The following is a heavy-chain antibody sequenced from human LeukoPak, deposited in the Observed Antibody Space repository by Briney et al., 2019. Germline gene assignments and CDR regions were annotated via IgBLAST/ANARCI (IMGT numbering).Heavy chain of an antibody. CDR1: GGSISSGSYY. CDR2: IYTSGSI. Sequence: TTSETLSLTCTVSGGSISSGSYYWSWIRQPAGKGLEWFGLIYTSGSINYNRSLKSRVTISVETSKNQFSLKLSSVTAADTAVYYCARVPQNTATIDYWGQGNLVTVSS. CDR3: ARVPQNTATIDY. D-gene: IGHD5-18*01. V-gene: IGHV4-61*02. J-gene: IGHJ4*02.